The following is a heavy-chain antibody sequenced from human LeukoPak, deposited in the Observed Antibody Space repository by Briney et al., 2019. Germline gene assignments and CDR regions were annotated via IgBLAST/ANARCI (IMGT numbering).Heavy chain of an antibody. CDR2: ILYDGSDK. Sequence: GGSLRLSCAASGFTFSTYGMHWVRQAPGKGLEWVAAILYDGSDKYYADSVKGRFTISRDNSKNTLYLQMNSLRTEDTAVYYCARGETRIVHWGQGTLVTVSS. J-gene: IGHJ1*01. CDR1: GFTFSTYG. V-gene: IGHV3-30*03. CDR3: ARGETRIVH. D-gene: IGHD2-15*01.